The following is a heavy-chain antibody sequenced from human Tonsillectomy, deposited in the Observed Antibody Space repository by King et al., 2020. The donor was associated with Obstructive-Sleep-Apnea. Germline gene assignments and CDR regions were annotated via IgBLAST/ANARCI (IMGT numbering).Heavy chain of an antibody. V-gene: IGHV3-48*04. D-gene: IGHD6-19*01. Sequence: VQLVESGGGLVQPGGSVRLSCAASGFTFSSYSMNWVRQAPGKGLEWGSYISSSSSTIYYADSVKGRFTISRDNDKNSLYQQMNSLRAKDTAVYYCARGDIAVAATGWFDPWGQGTLVTVSS. CDR1: GFTFSSYS. J-gene: IGHJ5*02. CDR3: ARGDIAVAATGWFDP. CDR2: ISSSSSTI.